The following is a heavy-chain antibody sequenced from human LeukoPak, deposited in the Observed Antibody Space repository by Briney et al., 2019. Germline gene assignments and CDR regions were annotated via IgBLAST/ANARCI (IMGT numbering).Heavy chain of an antibody. D-gene: IGHD1-26*01. CDR3: AKGGVGATSFDY. J-gene: IGHJ4*02. V-gene: IGHV3-30*18. CDR2: ISYDGSNK. CDR1: GFTFSSYG. Sequence: GGSLRLSYAASGFTFSSYGMHWVRQAPGKGLEWVAVISYDGSNKYYADSVKGRFTISRDNSKNTLYLQMNSLRAEDTAVYYCAKGGVGATSFDYWGQGTLVTVSS.